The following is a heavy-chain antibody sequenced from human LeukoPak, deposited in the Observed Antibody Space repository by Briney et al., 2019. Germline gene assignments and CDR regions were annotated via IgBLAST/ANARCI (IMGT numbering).Heavy chain of an antibody. J-gene: IGHJ4*02. V-gene: IGHV4-4*02. CDR3: ASSITMVRGVITYFDY. CDR1: GGSISSSNW. CDR2: IYHSGST. D-gene: IGHD3-10*01. Sequence: SETLSLTCAVSGGSISSSNWWSWVRQPPGKGLEWIGEIYHSGSTNYNPSLKSRVTISVDKSKNQFSLKLSSVTAADTAVYYCASSITMVRGVITYFDYWGQGTLVTVSS.